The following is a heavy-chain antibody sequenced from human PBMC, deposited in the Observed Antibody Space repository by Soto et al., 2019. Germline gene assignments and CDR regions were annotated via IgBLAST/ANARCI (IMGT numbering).Heavy chain of an antibody. CDR3: AKNGYCSGGSCYSYFDY. D-gene: IGHD2-15*01. J-gene: IGHJ4*02. CDR1: GFTFSSYA. V-gene: IGHV3-23*01. CDR2: ISGSGGST. Sequence: GGSLRLSCAASGFTFSSYAMSWVRQAPGKGLEWVSAISGSGGSTYYADSVKGRFTISRDNSKNTLYLQMNSLRAEDTAVYYCAKNGYCSGGSCYSYFDYWGQGTLVTVSS.